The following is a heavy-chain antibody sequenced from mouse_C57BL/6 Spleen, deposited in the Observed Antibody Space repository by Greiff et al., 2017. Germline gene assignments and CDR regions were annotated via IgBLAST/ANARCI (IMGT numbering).Heavy chain of an antibody. Sequence: VHVKQSGAELVRPGASVKLSCTASGFNIKDYYMHWVKQRPEQGLEWIGRIDPEDGDTEYAPKFQGKATMTADTSSNTAYLQLSSLTSEDTAVYYCTYSNFSYWYFDVWGTGTTVTVSS. CDR1: GFNIKDYY. CDR3: TYSNFSYWYFDV. D-gene: IGHD2-5*01. J-gene: IGHJ1*03. CDR2: IDPEDGDT. V-gene: IGHV14-1*01.